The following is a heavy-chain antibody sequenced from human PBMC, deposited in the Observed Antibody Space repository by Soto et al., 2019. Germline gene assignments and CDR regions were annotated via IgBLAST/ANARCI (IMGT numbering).Heavy chain of an antibody. CDR3: ARNLAAGSGSYYNIKAPFDP. J-gene: IGHJ5*02. CDR1: GFTFSSYA. V-gene: IGHV3-23*01. D-gene: IGHD3-10*01. CDR2: ISGSGGST. Sequence: GGSLRLSCAASGFTFSSYAMSWVRQAPGKGLEWVSAISGSGGSTYYADSVKGRFTISRDNSKNTLYLQMNSLRAEDTAVYYCARNLAAGSGSYYNIKAPFDPWGQGTLVTVSS.